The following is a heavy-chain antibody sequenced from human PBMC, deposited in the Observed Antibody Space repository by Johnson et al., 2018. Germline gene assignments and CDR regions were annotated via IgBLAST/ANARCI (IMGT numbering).Heavy chain of an antibody. CDR3: ARHVDCLCGFFQVDSDAFDL. CDR2: IHFSGIT. D-gene: IGHD2-21*01. Sequence: QVQLQESGPRLVKPSETLSLTCIVSSGSITNTNYYCVWIRQPPGRGLEWLATIHFSGITFYNPSLKSRVTISLDTSKNQFSLELSSMTAAGTACYHCARHVDCLCGFFQVDSDAFDLWGQGTVVTVSS. J-gene: IGHJ3*01. V-gene: IGHV4-39*01. CDR1: SGSITNTNYY.